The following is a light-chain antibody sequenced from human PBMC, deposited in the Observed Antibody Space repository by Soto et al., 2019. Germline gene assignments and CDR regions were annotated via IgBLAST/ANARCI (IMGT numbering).Light chain of an antibody. CDR3: QSYDSSLSVFYV. Sequence: ALTQPPSVSGAPGQRVTISCTGSSSNIGAGYDVHWYQQLPGTAPKLLIYGNSNRPSGVPDRFSGSKSGTSASLAITGLQAEDEADYYCQSYDSSLSVFYVFGTGTKVTVL. V-gene: IGLV1-40*01. J-gene: IGLJ1*01. CDR1: SSNIGAGYD. CDR2: GNS.